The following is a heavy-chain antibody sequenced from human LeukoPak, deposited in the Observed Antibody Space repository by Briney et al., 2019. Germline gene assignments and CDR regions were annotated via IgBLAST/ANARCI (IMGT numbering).Heavy chain of an antibody. D-gene: IGHD5-18*01. Sequence: GGSLRLSCAASGFTFSSYAMHWVRQAPGKGLEWVAVISYDGSNKYYADSVKGRFTISRDNSKNTLYLQMNSLRAEDTAVYYCARDLAQLWLNWFDPWGQGTLVTVSS. V-gene: IGHV3-30-3*01. CDR2: ISYDGSNK. J-gene: IGHJ5*02. CDR3: ARDLAQLWLNWFDP. CDR1: GFTFSSYA.